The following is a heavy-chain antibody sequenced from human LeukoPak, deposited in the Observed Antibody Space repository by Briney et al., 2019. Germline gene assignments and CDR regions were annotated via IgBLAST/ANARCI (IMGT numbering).Heavy chain of an antibody. CDR2: ISSSTSYI. V-gene: IGHV3-21*01. CDR1: GFTFSSYS. CDR3: ARVSSCTNGVCPIEGYY. J-gene: IGHJ4*02. Sequence: GGSLRLSCAASGFTFSSYSMNWVRQAPGKGLEWVSSISSSTSYIYYADSVKGRFTISRDNAQNSLYLQMNSLRAEDTAVYYCARVSSCTNGVCPIEGYYWGQGTLVTVSS. D-gene: IGHD2-8*01.